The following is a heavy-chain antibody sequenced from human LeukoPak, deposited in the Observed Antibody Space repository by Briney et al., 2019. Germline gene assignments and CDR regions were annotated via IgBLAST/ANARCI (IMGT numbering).Heavy chain of an antibody. Sequence: PGGSLRLSCAASGFTFSSYEMNWVRQAPGKGLEWVSAISGSGGSTYYADSVKGRFTISRDNSKNTLYLQMNSLRAEDTAVYYCAKGSRIAAAANWFDPWGQGTLVTVSS. V-gene: IGHV3-23*01. D-gene: IGHD6-13*01. J-gene: IGHJ5*02. CDR1: GFTFSSYE. CDR2: ISGSGGST. CDR3: AKGSRIAAAANWFDP.